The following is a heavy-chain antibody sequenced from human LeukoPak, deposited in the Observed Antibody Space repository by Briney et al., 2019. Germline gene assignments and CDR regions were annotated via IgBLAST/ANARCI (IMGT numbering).Heavy chain of an antibody. J-gene: IGHJ3*02. CDR1: GFTFSNAW. CDR2: IKSKTDGGTT. D-gene: IGHD1-26*01. CDR3: TTDWWELLERGAFDI. V-gene: IGHV3-15*01. Sequence: GGSLRLSCAASGFTFSNAWMSWVRQAPGKGLEWVGRIKSKTDGGTTDYAAPVKGRFTISRDDSKNTLYLQMNSLKTEDTAVYYCTTDWWELLERGAFDIWGQGTMVTVSS.